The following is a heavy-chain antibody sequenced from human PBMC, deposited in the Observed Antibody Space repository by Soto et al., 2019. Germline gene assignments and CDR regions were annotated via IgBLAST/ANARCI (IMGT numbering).Heavy chain of an antibody. CDR2: INPSGGST. CDR3: AGGQSNEDFVLLPAAKAP. D-gene: IGHD2-2*01. J-gene: IGHJ1*01. Sequence: ASVKVSCKASGYTFTSYYMHWVRQAPGQGLEWMGIINPSGGSTSYAQKFQGRVTMTRDTSTSTVYMELSSLRSEDTAVYYCAGGQSNEDFVLLPAAKAPWGRGTLVTVSS. CDR1: GYTFTSYY. V-gene: IGHV1-46*03.